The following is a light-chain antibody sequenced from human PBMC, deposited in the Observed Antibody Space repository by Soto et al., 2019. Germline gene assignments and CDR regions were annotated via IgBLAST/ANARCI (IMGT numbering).Light chain of an antibody. Sequence: QSVLTQSPSASGTPGQRVSISCSGSTSNIGTNTVSWYQHVPGTAPKLLIYSNDQRPSGVPDRFSASKSGTSASLAISGLRSEDEADYYCTATDDRLTGPVFGGGTKVTVL. CDR3: TATDDRLTGPV. CDR1: TSNIGTNT. J-gene: IGLJ2*01. V-gene: IGLV1-44*01. CDR2: SND.